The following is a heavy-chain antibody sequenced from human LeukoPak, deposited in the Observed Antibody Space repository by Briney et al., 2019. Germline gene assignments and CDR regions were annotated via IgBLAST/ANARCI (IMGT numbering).Heavy chain of an antibody. D-gene: IGHD2-15*01. CDR1: GFTFSSYE. J-gene: IGHJ4*02. V-gene: IGHV3-48*03. Sequence: GGSLRLSCAASGFTFSSYEMNWVRQAPGKGLEWVSYISSSGSTIYYANSVKGRFTISRDNAKNSLYLQMNSLRAEDTAVYYCARVDCSGGSCYLIYWGQGTLVTVSS. CDR2: ISSSGSTI. CDR3: ARVDCSGGSCYLIY.